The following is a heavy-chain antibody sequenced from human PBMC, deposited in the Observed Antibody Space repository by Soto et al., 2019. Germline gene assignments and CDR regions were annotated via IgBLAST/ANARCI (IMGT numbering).Heavy chain of an antibody. CDR2: ISAYNGNT. CDR1: GYTFTSYG. CDR3: ARDRYSSGHVGY. V-gene: IGHV1-18*04. D-gene: IGHD3-22*01. Sequence: ASVKVSCKASGYTFTSYGISWVRQAPGQVLEWMGWISAYNGNTNYAQKLPGRVTMTTDTSTSTAYMELRSLRSDDTAVYYCARDRYSSGHVGYWGQGTLVTVSS. J-gene: IGHJ4*02.